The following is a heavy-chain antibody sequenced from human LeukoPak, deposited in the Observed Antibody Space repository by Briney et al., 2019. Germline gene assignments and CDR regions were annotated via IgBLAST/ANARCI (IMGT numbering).Heavy chain of an antibody. D-gene: IGHD5-24*01. CDR1: GFTSSSHS. CDR3: ARNFGPQLDGYSPPYHLNY. CDR2: ISSGSSHI. Sequence: PGGSLRPSCAPSGFTSSSHSMTWVRQSPGKGRECVSSISSGSSHIYYADSMKGRFTISRDKAQNSLFRKMTSWTAEDWAVYSCARNFGPQLDGYSPPYHLNYWAKGARV. V-gene: IGHV3-21*01. J-gene: IGHJ4*02.